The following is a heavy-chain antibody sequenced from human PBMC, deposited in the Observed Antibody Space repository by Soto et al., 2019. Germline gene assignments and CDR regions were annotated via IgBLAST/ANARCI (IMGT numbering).Heavy chain of an antibody. CDR2: MNPNSGNT. CDR1: GYTFTSYD. J-gene: IGHJ6*02. Sequence: QVQLVQSGAEVKKPGASVKVSCKASGYTFTSYDINWVRQATGQGLEWMGWMNPNSGNTGYAQKFQGRVTXTXNXXISTAYMELSSLRSEDTAVYYCARRGYSSSWYYYYYYGMDVWGQGTTVNVSS. CDR3: ARRGYSSSWYYYYYYGMDV. V-gene: IGHV1-8*01. D-gene: IGHD6-13*01.